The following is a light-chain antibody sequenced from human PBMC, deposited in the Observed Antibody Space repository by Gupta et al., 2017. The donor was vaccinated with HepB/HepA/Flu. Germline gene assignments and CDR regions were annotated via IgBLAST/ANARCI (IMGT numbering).Light chain of an antibody. J-gene: IGKJ5*01. CDR1: QDISRW. CDR3: QQAYRLPIT. CDR2: ETS. Sequence: DIQMTQPPSSVSASVGDRVTITCRASQDISRWLAWYQQKPGKAPKLLIFETSSLQSGVPSRFSGSGSGTNFILTINSLQPEDFATYYCQQAYRLPITFGQGTRLEIK. V-gene: IGKV1D-12*01.